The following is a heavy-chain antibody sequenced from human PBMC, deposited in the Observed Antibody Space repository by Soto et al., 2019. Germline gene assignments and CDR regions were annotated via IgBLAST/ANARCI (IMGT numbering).Heavy chain of an antibody. CDR3: AREQVPTLDYYGMDV. V-gene: IGHV4-31*03. CDR1: GGSISSVDYY. J-gene: IGHJ6*02. Sequence: QVQLQESAPGLVKPSQTLSLSGTVSGGSISSVDYYWNWIRQLPGKGLEWIGYIYHTGSTYYNPSLKSRLRILVDTSKNQFSLRLTALTAADTAVYYCAREQVPTLDYYGMDVWGQGTTVTVSS. CDR2: IYHTGST.